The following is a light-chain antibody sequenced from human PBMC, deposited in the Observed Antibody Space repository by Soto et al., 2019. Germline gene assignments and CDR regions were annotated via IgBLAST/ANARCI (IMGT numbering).Light chain of an antibody. CDR2: GAS. V-gene: IGKV3-15*01. J-gene: IGKJ2*01. Sequence: EIILTQSPASLSVSPGERATLSCRASQSVNNNLAWYQQKPGQAPRLLIYGASTRATGIPGRFRGSGSGTEFTLTITSLQSEDFAVYFCQQYGDSPPEYTFGQGTKLEIK. CDR1: QSVNNN. CDR3: QQYGDSPPEYT.